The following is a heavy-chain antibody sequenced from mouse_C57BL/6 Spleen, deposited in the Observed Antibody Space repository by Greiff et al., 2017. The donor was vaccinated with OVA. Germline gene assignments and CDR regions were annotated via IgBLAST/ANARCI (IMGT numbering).Heavy chain of an antibody. CDR1: GFTFSDYY. J-gene: IGHJ4*01. CDR3: ARGGITTVVATEAMDY. D-gene: IGHD1-1*01. Sequence: EVKLVESGGGLVQPGGSLKLSCAASGFTFSDYYMYWVRQTPEKRLEWVAYISNGGGSTYYPDTVKGRFTISRDNAKNTLYLQMSRLKSEDTAMYYCARGGITTVVATEAMDYWGQGTSVTVSS. V-gene: IGHV5-12*01. CDR2: ISNGGGST.